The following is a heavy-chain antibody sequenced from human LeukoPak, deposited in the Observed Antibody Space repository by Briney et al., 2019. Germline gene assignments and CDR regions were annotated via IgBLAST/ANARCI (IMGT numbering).Heavy chain of an antibody. J-gene: IGHJ4*02. D-gene: IGHD6-13*01. Sequence: GGSLRLSCAASGFTFSDFYMSWIRQAPGKGLEWVSYISSSSTYTNYADSVKGRFTIPRDNAKNSLYLQMDSLRAEDTAVYYCARHLGLSSWYDYFDYWGQGTLVTVSS. CDR3: ARHLGLSSWYDYFDY. CDR1: GFTFSDFY. CDR2: ISSSSTYT. V-gene: IGHV3-11*06.